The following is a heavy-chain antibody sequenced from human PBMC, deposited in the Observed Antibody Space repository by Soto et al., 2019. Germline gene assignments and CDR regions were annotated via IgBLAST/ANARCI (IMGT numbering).Heavy chain of an antibody. CDR3: AKDGGPGEYHFDY. CDR1: GFTFDDYT. D-gene: IGHD3-10*01. V-gene: IGHV3-43*01. CDR2: ISWDGGST. Sequence: PGGSLRLSCAASGFTFDDYTMHWVRQAPGKGLEWVSLISWDGGSTYYADSVKGRFTISRDNSKNSLYLQMNSLRTEDTALYYCAKDGGPGEYHFDYWGQGTLVTVSS. J-gene: IGHJ4*02.